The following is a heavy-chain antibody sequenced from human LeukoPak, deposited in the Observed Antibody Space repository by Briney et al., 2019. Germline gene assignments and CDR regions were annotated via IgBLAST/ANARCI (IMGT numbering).Heavy chain of an antibody. Sequence: PGGSLRLSCAASVFTFRTYEMNWVRQAPGKGLEWVSYISRSASTIYYADSVKGRFTISRDNAKSSLYLQMNSLRAEDTAVYYCARESSGWYGMDVWGQGTTVTVSS. D-gene: IGHD6-19*01. J-gene: IGHJ6*02. CDR1: VFTFRTYE. CDR3: ARESSGWYGMDV. CDR2: ISRSASTI. V-gene: IGHV3-48*03.